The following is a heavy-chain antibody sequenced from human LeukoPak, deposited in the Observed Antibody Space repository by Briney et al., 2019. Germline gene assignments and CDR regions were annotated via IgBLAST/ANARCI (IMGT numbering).Heavy chain of an antibody. V-gene: IGHV3-21*01. Sequence: GGSLRLSCAASVFTFGPYSITWVRQDRGKGLELVPLIDSKTNFINYADSVKGRFTIYRDNAKKSLYLQINSLRAEDMAVYYCARRDGAYSHPYDYWGQGTLVTVSS. D-gene: IGHD4-23*01. CDR1: VFTFGPYS. J-gene: IGHJ4*02. CDR3: ARRDGAYSHPYDY. CDR2: IDSKTNFI.